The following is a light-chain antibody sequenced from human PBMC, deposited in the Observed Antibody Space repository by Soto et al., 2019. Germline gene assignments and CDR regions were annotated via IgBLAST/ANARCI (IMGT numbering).Light chain of an antibody. Sequence: DIQMTESPSSLSASVGGRVTITCRASQSISSYLNWYQQKPGKAPKLLIYAASSLQSGAPSRFSGSGSRTDFTLTISSLQPEDFATYYCQQSYSTPPTFGGGTTVDIK. V-gene: IGKV1-39*01. CDR2: AAS. CDR3: QQSYSTPPT. J-gene: IGKJ4*02. CDR1: QSISSY.